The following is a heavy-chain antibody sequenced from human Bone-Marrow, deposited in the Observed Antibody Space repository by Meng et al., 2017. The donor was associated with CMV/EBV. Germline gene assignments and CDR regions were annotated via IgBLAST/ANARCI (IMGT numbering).Heavy chain of an antibody. Sequence: SETLSLTCTVSGGSVSSGSYYWSWIRQPPGKGLEWIGSIYYSGSTYYNPSLKSRVTISVDTSKNQFSLKLSSVTAADTAVYYCARDPLGYCSSTSLCVWGQGTTVTVSS. CDR3: ARDPLGYCSSTSLCV. D-gene: IGHD2-2*01. CDR1: GGSVSSGSYY. V-gene: IGHV4-39*07. CDR2: IYYSGST. J-gene: IGHJ6*02.